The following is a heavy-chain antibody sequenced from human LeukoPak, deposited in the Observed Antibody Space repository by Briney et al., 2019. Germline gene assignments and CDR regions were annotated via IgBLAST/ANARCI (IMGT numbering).Heavy chain of an antibody. V-gene: IGHV3-21*01. CDR1: GFTSSSYT. CDR2: ISSSSTHI. CDR3: ARTGRVYDY. Sequence: GGSLRLSCAASGFTSSSYTMNWVRQAPGRGLEWVSSISSSSTHIYYADSVKGRFTISRDNAGNSLYLQMNSLRAEDTAVYYCARTGRVYDYWGQGTQVIVSS. D-gene: IGHD3-10*01. J-gene: IGHJ4*02.